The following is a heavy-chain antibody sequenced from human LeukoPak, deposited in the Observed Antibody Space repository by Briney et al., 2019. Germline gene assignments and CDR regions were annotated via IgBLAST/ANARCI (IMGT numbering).Heavy chain of an antibody. CDR2: ISGSGGST. CDR1: GFTFSSYW. CDR3: AKARVGYGGNLIGGDSDY. J-gene: IGHJ4*02. D-gene: IGHD4-23*01. V-gene: IGHV3-23*01. Sequence: PGGSLRLSCAASGFTFSSYWMSWVRQAPGKGLEWVSAISGSGGSTYYADSVKGRFTISRDNSKNTLYLQMNSLRAEDTAVYYCAKARVGYGGNLIGGDSDYWGQGTLVTVSS.